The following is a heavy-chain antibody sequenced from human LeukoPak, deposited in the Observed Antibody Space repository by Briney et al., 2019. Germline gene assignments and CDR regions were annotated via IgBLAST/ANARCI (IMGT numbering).Heavy chain of an antibody. J-gene: IGHJ4*02. V-gene: IGHV3-66*01. CDR3: ARGLQYCSGGSCYPSYYFDY. D-gene: IGHD2-15*01. CDR1: GFTVSSNY. CDR2: IYSGGST. Sequence: GGSLRLSCAASGFTVSSNYMSWVRQAPGKGLEWVSVIYSGGSTYYSDSVKGRFTISRDNSKNTLYLQMNSLRAEDTAVYYCARGLQYCSGGSCYPSYYFDYWGQGTLVTVSS.